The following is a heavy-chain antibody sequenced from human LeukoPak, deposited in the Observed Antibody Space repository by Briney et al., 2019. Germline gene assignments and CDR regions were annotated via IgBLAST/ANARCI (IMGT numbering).Heavy chain of an antibody. CDR1: GGSMSSSNW. CDR2: IYYSGST. Sequence: SETLSLTCTVSGGSMSSSNWWSWVRQPPGKGLEWIGYIYYSGSTYYNPSLKSRVTISVDTSKNQFSLKLSSVTAADTAVYYCARARNRYYYGSGSFDYWGQGTLVTVSS. V-gene: IGHV4-30-4*01. D-gene: IGHD3-10*01. J-gene: IGHJ4*02. CDR3: ARARNRYYYGSGSFDY.